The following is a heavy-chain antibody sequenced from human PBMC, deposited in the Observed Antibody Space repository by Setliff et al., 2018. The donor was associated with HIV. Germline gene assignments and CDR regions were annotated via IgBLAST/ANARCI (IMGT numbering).Heavy chain of an antibody. V-gene: IGHV1-8*02. CDR1: GYTFPNYD. J-gene: IGHJ3*02. CDR2: MNPDTGNT. D-gene: IGHD3-22*01. Sequence: GASVKVSCKASGYTFPNYDINWVRQATGQGLEWMGWMNPDTGNTGYAQNFRGRVTMTRNTSISTAYMELSSLRSEDTAVYYCARIYYDSGGFYRDAFDIWG. CDR3: ARIYYDSGGFYRDAFDI.